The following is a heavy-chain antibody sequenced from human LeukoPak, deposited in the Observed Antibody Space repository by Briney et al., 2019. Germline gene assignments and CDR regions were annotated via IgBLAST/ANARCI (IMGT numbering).Heavy chain of an antibody. CDR3: ARVPAPARYSYDPIDY. V-gene: IGHV1-2*06. J-gene: IGHJ4*02. D-gene: IGHD5-18*01. CDR1: GYTFTGYY. Sequence: ASVKVSCKASGYTFTGYYMHWVRQAPGQGLEWMGRINPNSGGTNYAQKFQGRVTMTRDKSISTAYMELSRLRSDDTAVYYCARVPAPARYSYDPIDYWGQGTLVTVSS. CDR2: INPNSGGT.